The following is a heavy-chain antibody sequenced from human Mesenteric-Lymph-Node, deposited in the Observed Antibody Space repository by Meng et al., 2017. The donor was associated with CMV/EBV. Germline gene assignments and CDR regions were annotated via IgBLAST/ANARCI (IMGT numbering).Heavy chain of an antibody. CDR3: ARMSGGGYCSGGSCYNYYGMDV. V-gene: IGHV1-69*02. J-gene: IGHJ6*02. CDR2: IIPILGIA. Sequence: GGSLRLSCAASGFTFSSYSMNWVRQAPGQGLEWMGGIIPILGIANYAQKFQGRVTITADKSTSTAYMELSSLRSEDTAVYYCARMSGGGYCSGGSCYNYYGMDVWGQGTTVTVSS. CDR1: GFTFSSYS. D-gene: IGHD2-15*01.